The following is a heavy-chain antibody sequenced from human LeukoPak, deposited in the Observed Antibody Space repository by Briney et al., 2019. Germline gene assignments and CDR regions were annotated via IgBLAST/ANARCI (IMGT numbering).Heavy chain of an antibody. CDR1: GFTFSSHA. J-gene: IGHJ4*02. D-gene: IGHD6-13*01. CDR3: ARHFLAAAGSKGPLDY. CDR2: ISYDGNNK. V-gene: IGHV3-30-3*01. Sequence: PGGSLRLSCAASGFTFSSHAMHWVRQAPGKGLECVAIISYDGNNKYYADSVKGRFTISRDNSKNTLYLQMNSLRAEDTAVYYCARHFLAAAGSKGPLDYWGQGTLVTVSS.